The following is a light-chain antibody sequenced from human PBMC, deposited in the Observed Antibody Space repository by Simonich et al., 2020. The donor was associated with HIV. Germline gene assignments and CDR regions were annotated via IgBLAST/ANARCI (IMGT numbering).Light chain of an antibody. CDR1: QDIRSA. CDR2: DAS. Sequence: AIQLTQSPSSLSASVGDRVTITCRTSQDIRSALAWYQQKPGKTPRVLIYDASRLESGVPSRFSGSGSGTDFTLTISGLQPEDFAVYYCQQFNSYPCTFGQGTKLEIK. V-gene: IGKV1-13*02. J-gene: IGKJ2*02. CDR3: QQFNSYPCT.